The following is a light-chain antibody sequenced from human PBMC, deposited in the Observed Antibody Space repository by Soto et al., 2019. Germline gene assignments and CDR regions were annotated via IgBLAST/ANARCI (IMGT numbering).Light chain of an antibody. V-gene: IGKV1-5*03. CDR2: EAS. Sequence: DIQMTQSPSTLSASVGDRVTITCRASQSIGGWLAWYQQKPGKAPKLLIYEASVLQKGVPSRFSGSGSGTEFTLAISSLQPDDFATYHCQEHNSYIPTFGPGTKVEIK. CDR1: QSIGGW. J-gene: IGKJ1*01. CDR3: QEHNSYIPT.